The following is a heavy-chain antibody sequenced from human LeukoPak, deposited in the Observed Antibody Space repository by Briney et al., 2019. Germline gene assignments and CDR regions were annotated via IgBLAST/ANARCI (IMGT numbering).Heavy chain of an antibody. CDR3: ARRPRVRVGYCSSTSCYRYYYYGMDV. Sequence: PSETLSLTSAVYGGSFSGYYWSWIRHPPGKGRKWIGEINNSERTNYNPSLKSRATISVDTSKNQFSLKLSSVTAADTAVYYCARRPRVRVGYCSSTSCYRYYYYGMDVWGQGTTVTVSS. V-gene: IGHV4-34*01. CDR1: GGSFSGYY. D-gene: IGHD2-2*01. CDR2: INNSERT. J-gene: IGHJ6*02.